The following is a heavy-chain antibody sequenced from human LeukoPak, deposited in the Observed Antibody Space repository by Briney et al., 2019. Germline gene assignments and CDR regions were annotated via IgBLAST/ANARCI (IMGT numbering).Heavy chain of an antibody. V-gene: IGHV4-34*01. J-gene: IGHJ4*02. D-gene: IGHD3-10*01. Sequence: SETLSLTCAVYGGSFSGYYWSWIRQPPGKGLEWIGEINHSGSTNYNPSLKSRVTISVDTSKNQFSLKLSSVTAADTAAYYCARGQSTYYYGSGSYRTFDYWGQGTLVTVSS. CDR2: INHSGST. CDR3: ARGQSTYYYGSGSYRTFDY. CDR1: GGSFSGYY.